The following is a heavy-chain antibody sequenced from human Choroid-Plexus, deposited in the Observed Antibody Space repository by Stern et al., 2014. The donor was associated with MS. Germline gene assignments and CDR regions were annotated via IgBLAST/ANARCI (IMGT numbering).Heavy chain of an antibody. Sequence: VQLVESGGGVVQPGRPLRLSCVASGFTFGSCAMHWVRQAPGKGLEWVAGVSYDGSNKYYADSVKGRFTIPRDNSQNTLYMQMSSLRPEDTAVYYCAKDRQYLTYFFDHWGHGSLVTVSS. CDR2: VSYDGSNK. V-gene: IGHV3-30*18. J-gene: IGHJ5*02. D-gene: IGHD2/OR15-2a*01. CDR3: AKDRQYLTYFFDH. CDR1: GFTFGSCA.